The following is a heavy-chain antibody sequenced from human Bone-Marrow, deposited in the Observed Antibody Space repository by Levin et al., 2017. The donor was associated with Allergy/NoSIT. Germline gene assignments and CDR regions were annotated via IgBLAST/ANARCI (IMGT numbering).Heavy chain of an antibody. CDR1: GFTFRNFG. J-gene: IGHJ6*03. Sequence: GESLKISCAASGFTFRNFGMHWVRQAPGKGLEWVAVIWFDGRKTYYADSVKGRFTISRDNSNNTLFLQMNSLRAEDAGVYYCARGRLDTLVVTTPIRHNYYYYLLDVWGRGTTATVTS. V-gene: IGHV3-33*01. CDR2: IWFDGRKT. CDR3: ARGRLDTLVVTTPIRHNYYYYLLDV. D-gene: IGHD2-2*03.